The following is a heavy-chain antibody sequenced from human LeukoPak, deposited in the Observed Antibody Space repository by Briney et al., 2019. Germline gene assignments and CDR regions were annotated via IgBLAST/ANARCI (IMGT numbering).Heavy chain of an antibody. J-gene: IGHJ6*02. CDR1: GGSFSGYY. Sequence: SETLSLTCAVYGGSFSGYYWSWILQPPGKGLEWIGEINHSGSTNYNPSLKSRVTISVDTSKNQFSLKLSSVTAADTAVYYCARVGPSSSWYFPYYYYGMDVWGQGTTVTVSS. CDR2: INHSGST. CDR3: ARVGPSSSWYFPYYYYGMDV. D-gene: IGHD6-13*01. V-gene: IGHV4-34*01.